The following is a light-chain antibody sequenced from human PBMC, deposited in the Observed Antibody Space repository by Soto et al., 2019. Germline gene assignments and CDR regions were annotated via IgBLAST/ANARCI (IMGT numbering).Light chain of an antibody. CDR2: DAS. J-gene: IGKJ5*01. CDR1: QSVSNNY. V-gene: IGKV3D-20*02. CDR3: QQRYTWPIT. Sequence: EIVMTQSPATLSVSPGERATLSCRASQSVSNNYLAWYQQKPGQAPRLLIYDASNRATGIPDRFSGSGSTTDFTLTIRSLEPEDFAVYYCQQRYTWPITFGQGTRLEIK.